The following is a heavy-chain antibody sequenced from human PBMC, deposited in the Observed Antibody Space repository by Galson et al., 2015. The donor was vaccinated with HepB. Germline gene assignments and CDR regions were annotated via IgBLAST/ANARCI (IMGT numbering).Heavy chain of an antibody. CDR2: ISGSGGST. V-gene: IGHV3-23*01. Sequence: SLRLSCAASGFTFSSYAMSWVRQAPGKGLEWVSAISGSGGSTYYADSVKGRFTISRDNSKNTLYLQMNSLRAEDTAVYYCAKDGEGADCSSTSCLSLYFDYWGQGTLVTVSS. D-gene: IGHD2-2*01. CDR3: AKDGEGADCSSTSCLSLYFDY. J-gene: IGHJ4*02. CDR1: GFTFSSYA.